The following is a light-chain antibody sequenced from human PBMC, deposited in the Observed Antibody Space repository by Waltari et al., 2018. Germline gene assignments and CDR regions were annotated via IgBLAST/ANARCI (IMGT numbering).Light chain of an antibody. J-gene: IGKJ2*02. CDR2: WAS. CDR3: QQYYTTPCT. V-gene: IGKV4-1*01. CDR1: QSVLSSTNSNNY. Sequence: DIVLTQSPHSLALFLGARAPLSCRSCQSVLSSTNSNNYFAWYQQRPGQPPKSLFYWASTRVSGVPDRFDGSGSGTDFTLTIGRLQAEDFAVYYCQQYYTTPCTFGQGTRLEIK.